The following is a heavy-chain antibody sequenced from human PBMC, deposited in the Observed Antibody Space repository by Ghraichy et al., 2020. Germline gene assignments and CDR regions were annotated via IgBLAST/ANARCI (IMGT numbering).Heavy chain of an antibody. CDR3: ARGRGYCTNGVCYNKRYFDL. D-gene: IGHD2-8*01. Sequence: SQTLSLTCAVYGGSFSGYYWSWIRQPPGKGLEWIGEINHSGSTNYNPSLKSRVTISVDTSKNQFSLKLSSVTAADTAVYYCARGRGYCTNGVCYNKRYFDLWGRGTLVTVSS. CDR2: INHSGST. V-gene: IGHV4-34*01. J-gene: IGHJ2*01. CDR1: GGSFSGYY.